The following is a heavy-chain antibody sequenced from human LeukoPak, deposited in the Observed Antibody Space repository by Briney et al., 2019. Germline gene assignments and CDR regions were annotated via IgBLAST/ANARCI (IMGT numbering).Heavy chain of an antibody. V-gene: IGHV3-30-3*01. J-gene: IGHJ3*02. D-gene: IGHD3-22*01. CDR3: TRDNYYDSSDKPLTAFDI. CDR2: ISKDGSNK. CDR1: GFTFNRYA. Sequence: PGRSLRPSCAASGFTFNRYAMHWVRQAPGKGLELVGLISKDGSNKYYADSVKGRFSISRDNSKNTLYLQMNSLRAEDTAVYYCTRDNYYDSSDKPLTAFDIWGQGTMVTVSS.